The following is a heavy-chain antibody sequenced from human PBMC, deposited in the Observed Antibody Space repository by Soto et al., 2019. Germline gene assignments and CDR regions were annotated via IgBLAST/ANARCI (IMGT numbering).Heavy chain of an antibody. V-gene: IGHV4-59*12. CDR1: GGSISSYY. D-gene: IGHD2-2*01. CDR2: IYYSGST. CDR3: ARDKENSTAFGDAFDI. J-gene: IGHJ3*02. Sequence: SETLSLTCTVSGGSISSYYWSWIRQPPGKGLEWIGYIYYSGSTYYNPSLKSRVTISVDTSKNQFSLKLSSVTAADTAVYYCARDKENSTAFGDAFDIWGQGTMVTVSS.